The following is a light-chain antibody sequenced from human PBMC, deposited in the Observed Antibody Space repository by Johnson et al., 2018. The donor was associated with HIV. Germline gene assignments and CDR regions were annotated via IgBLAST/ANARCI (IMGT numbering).Light chain of an antibody. J-gene: IGLJ1*01. V-gene: IGLV1-51*01. CDR3: GIRDRSLIANV. Sequence: QSVLTQPPSVSAAPGQKVTISCSGCNSNIGNNYVSWYQQLPGTAPKLLIYDNNKRPAGIPDRVSGSKYGTSGTMGITGLTTGDEADYYGGIRDRSLIANVFGTGTKVTAL. CDR2: DNN. CDR1: NSNIGNNY.